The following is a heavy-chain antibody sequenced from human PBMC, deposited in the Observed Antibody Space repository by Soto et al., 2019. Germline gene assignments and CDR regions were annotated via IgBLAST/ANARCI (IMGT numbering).Heavy chain of an antibody. CDR1: GDSVSSNSAA. D-gene: IGHD6-6*01. CDR3: ARYSSSSRVCDY. Sequence: LSLTCVISGDSVSSNSAAWSWIRQSPSRGLEWLGRTYYRSKWYNDYAVSVKSRITINPDTSKNQFSLQLTSVAPEDTAVYYCARYSSSSRVCDYWGQGTLVTVSS. J-gene: IGHJ4*02. CDR2: TYYRSKWYN. V-gene: IGHV6-1*01.